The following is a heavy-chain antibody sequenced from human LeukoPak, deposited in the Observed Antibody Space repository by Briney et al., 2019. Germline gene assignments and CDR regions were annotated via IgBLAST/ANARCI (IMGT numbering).Heavy chain of an antibody. CDR2: INHSGST. J-gene: IGHJ4*02. CDR1: GGSFSGYY. D-gene: IGHD7-27*01. Sequence: PPETLSLTCAVYGGSFSGYYWSWIRQPPGKGLEWIGEINHSGSTNYNPSLKSRVTISVDTSKNQFSLKLSSVTAADTAVYYCARDAWGFTDYWGQGTLVTVSS. CDR3: ARDAWGFTDY. V-gene: IGHV4-34*01.